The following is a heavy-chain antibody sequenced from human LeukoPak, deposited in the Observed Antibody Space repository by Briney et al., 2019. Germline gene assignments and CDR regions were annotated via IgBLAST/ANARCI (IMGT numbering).Heavy chain of an antibody. Sequence: SETLSLTCTVSGGSITNYYWSWIRQSPGKGLEWIGYISYSGSAKYNPSLKRGVTMSVDTSKNQFSLELTSVTAVDTALYYCARAWGGYYYVFDYWGQGTLVTVSS. CDR3: ARAWGGYYYVFDY. CDR1: GGSITNYY. V-gene: IGHV4-59*01. J-gene: IGHJ4*02. CDR2: ISYSGSA. D-gene: IGHD3-22*01.